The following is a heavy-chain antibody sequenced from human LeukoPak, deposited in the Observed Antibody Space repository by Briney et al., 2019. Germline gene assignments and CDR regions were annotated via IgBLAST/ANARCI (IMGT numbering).Heavy chain of an antibody. D-gene: IGHD1-26*01. CDR1: GFTVSSNY. CDR3: AKLVSGSTKRTHDAFDI. CDR2: IYSGGST. V-gene: IGHV3-53*01. J-gene: IGHJ3*02. Sequence: GGSLRLSCAASGFTVSSNYMSWVRQAPGKGLEWVSVIYSGGSTYYADSVKGRFTISRDNSKNTLYLQMNSLRAEDTAVYYCAKLVSGSTKRTHDAFDIWGQGTMVTVSS.